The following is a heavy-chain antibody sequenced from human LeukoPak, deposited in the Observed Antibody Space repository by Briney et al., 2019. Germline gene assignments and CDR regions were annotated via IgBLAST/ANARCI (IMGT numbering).Heavy chain of an antibody. CDR3: ARGPDPGKVGAAIYYYFGMDV. D-gene: IGHD1-26*01. CDR1: GGSISSYY. V-gene: IGHV4-59*12. CDR2: IYYSGST. Sequence: LETLSLTCTVSGGSISSYYWSWIRQPPGKGLEWIGYIYYSGSTNYNPSLKSRVTISVDTSKNQFSLKLSSVTAADTAVYYCARGPDPGKVGAAIYYYFGMDVWGQGTTVTVSS. J-gene: IGHJ6*02.